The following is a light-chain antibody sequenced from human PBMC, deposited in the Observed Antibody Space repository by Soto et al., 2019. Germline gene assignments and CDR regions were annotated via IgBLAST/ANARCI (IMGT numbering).Light chain of an antibody. CDR3: QQRSNWPPLT. Sequence: IVLTQSPGTLSLCPGERATVSCGAIQSVSSNYLAWYQQKPGQPPRVLIHDASNRATGIPARFSGSGSGTDFTLTISSLEPEDFAVYYCQQRSNWPPLTFGGGTKVDIK. CDR2: DAS. V-gene: IGKV3-11*01. J-gene: IGKJ4*01. CDR1: QSVSSNY.